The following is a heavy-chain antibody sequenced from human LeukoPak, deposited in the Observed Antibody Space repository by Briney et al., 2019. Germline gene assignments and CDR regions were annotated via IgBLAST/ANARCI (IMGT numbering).Heavy chain of an antibody. CDR1: GGTFSSYA. Sequence: ASVKVSCKASGGTFSSYAISWVRQAPGQGLEWMGIINPSGGSTSYAQKFQGRVTMTRDTSTSTVYMELSSLRSEDTAVYYCARDYYDSVYWFDPWGQGTLVTVSS. CDR3: ARDYYDSVYWFDP. CDR2: INPSGGST. J-gene: IGHJ5*02. V-gene: IGHV1-46*01. D-gene: IGHD3-22*01.